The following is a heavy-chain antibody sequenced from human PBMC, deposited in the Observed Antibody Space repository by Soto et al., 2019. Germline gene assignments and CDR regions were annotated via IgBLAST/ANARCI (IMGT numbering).Heavy chain of an antibody. CDR3: ARQRCSVVNQDYFDV. J-gene: IGHJ4*02. Sequence: SETLSLTCTVAGDSISSRSYYWGWIRQPPGKGLEWIGSIYYSGSTYNNPSLRSRVSMSIDTSKDQFSLKLKSVTAADTALYFCARQRCSVVNQDYFDVWGPGSLVTVSS. CDR1: GDSISSRSYY. D-gene: IGHD3-10*02. CDR2: IYYSGST. V-gene: IGHV4-39*01.